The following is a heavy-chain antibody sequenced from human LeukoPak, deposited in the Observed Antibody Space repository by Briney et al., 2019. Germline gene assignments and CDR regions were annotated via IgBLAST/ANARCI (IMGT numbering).Heavy chain of an antibody. CDR2: IRYDGSNK. CDR1: GFTFSSYG. D-gene: IGHD3-3*01. Sequence: PGGSLRLSCAASGFTFSSYGMHWVRQAPGKGLEWVAFIRYDGSNKYYADSVKGRFTISRDNSKNTLYLQMNSLRAEDTATYYGAKENDFWSGVDAFDTWGRGTMVTVSS. CDR3: AKENDFWSGVDAFDT. V-gene: IGHV3-30*02. J-gene: IGHJ3*02.